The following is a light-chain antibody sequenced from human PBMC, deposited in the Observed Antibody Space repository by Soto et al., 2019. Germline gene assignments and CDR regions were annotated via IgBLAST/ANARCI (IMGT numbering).Light chain of an antibody. Sequence: DIPMTQPPSSLSASVGDRVTITCRASQSISSYLNWYQQKPGKAPKPLIYAASSLQSGVPSRFSGGQSGTDLTLTISIFQPEDVAMCCCQQRYSTALTFCHGTKGEIK. V-gene: IGKV1-39*01. CDR3: QQRYSTALT. J-gene: IGKJ1*01. CDR1: QSISSY. CDR2: AAS.